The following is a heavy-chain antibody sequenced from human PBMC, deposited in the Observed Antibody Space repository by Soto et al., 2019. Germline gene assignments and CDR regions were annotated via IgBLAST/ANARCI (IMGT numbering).Heavy chain of an antibody. CDR2: IYYSGST. Sequence: QVQLQESGPGLVKPSETLSLTCTVSGGSISSYYWSWIRQPPGKGLEWIGYIYYSGSTNYNPSLKSRVTISVDTSQNQFSLKLSSVTAADTAVYYCARGITVTTFLYYYYYMDVWGKGTTVTVSS. CDR3: ARGITVTTFLYYYYYMDV. J-gene: IGHJ6*03. D-gene: IGHD4-17*01. V-gene: IGHV4-59*01. CDR1: GGSISSYY.